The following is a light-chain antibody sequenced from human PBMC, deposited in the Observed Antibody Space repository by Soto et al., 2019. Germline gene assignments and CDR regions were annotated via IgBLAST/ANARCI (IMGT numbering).Light chain of an antibody. Sequence: PGKRARLSCRTSQTVSSSYLACYQQKPGQAPSLLIYGASSRATGLPDKFSGGVSGTDSPLTISRMEPEDFAVYYCQLYDNSRRTFAQGTKV. CDR3: QLYDNSRRT. J-gene: IGKJ1*01. CDR2: GAS. V-gene: IGKV3-20*01. CDR1: QTVSSSY.